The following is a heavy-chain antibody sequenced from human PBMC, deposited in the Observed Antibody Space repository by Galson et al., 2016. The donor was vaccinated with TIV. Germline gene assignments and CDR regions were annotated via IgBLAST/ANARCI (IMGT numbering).Heavy chain of an antibody. V-gene: IGHV3-21*04. CDR1: GFIFRRYS. D-gene: IGHD3-3*01. CDR3: ARTYEAYYYGMDV. J-gene: IGHJ6*04. Sequence: SLRLSCAASGFIFRRYSMNWVRQAPGKGLEWVSTISSSSDYRFYADSVKGRFTISRDNARNSLHLQINSLRVEDTALYYCARTYEAYYYGMDVWGKGTTVIVSS. CDR2: ISSSSDYR.